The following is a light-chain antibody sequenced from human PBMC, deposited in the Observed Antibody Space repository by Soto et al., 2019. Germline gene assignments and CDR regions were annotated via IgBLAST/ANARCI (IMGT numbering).Light chain of an antibody. CDR3: QSYDSRLSDSVV. V-gene: IGLV1-40*01. J-gene: IGLJ2*01. CDR1: SSNIGAGYD. Sequence: QSVLTQPPSVSGAPGQRVSISCTGNSSNIGAGYDVHWYQLLPGSTPKLLIYGNRNRPSGVPGRFSGSKSGPSASLSITGLQAEDEADYYCQSYDSRLSDSVVFGGGTKQTVL. CDR2: GNR.